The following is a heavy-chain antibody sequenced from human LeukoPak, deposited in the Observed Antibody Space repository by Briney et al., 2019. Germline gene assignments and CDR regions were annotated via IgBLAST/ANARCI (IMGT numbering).Heavy chain of an antibody. V-gene: IGHV3-64*01. Sequence: GGSLRLSCAASGFTFDNYGMSWVRQAPGKGLEYVSAISYNGGSTYYANSVKGRSTISRDNSKNTLYLQMGSLRAEDMAVYYCARRFAAQLAFVDVWGKGTTVTISS. CDR2: ISYNGGST. D-gene: IGHD3-3*02. CDR3: ARRFAAQLAFVDV. J-gene: IGHJ6*04. CDR1: GFTFDNYG.